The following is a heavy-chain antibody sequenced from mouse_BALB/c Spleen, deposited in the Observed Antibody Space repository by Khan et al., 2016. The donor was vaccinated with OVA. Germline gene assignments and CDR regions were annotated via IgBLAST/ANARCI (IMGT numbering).Heavy chain of an antibody. D-gene: IGHD6-1*01. CDR2: INTCTGEP. Sequence: QIQLVQSGPELKKPGETVKISCKASGYTFTNYGMNWVKQAPGKGLKWMGWINTCTGEPTYADDFKGRFAFSLETSANTAYLQINNLKNEDTATYFGARSASYWFFDVWGAGTTVTVSS. V-gene: IGHV9-3-1*01. CDR3: ARSASYWFFDV. CDR1: GYTFTNYG. J-gene: IGHJ1*01.